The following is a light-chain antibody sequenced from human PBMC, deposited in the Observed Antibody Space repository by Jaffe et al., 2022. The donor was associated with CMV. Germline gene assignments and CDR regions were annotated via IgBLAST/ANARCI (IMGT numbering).Light chain of an antibody. CDR2: GAS. V-gene: IGKV3-20*01. CDR3: QQYGSSPPDT. CDR1: ERVSSSY. J-gene: IGKJ2*01. Sequence: EIVLTQSPGTLSLSPGERATLSCRASERVSSSYLAWYQQKPGQAPTLLIYGASRRATGIPDRFSGSGSGTDFTLTISRLEPDDFAVYYCQQYGSSPPDTFGQGTKLEI.